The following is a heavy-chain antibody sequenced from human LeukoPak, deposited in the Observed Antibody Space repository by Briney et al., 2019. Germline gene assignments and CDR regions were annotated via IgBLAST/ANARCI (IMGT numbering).Heavy chain of an antibody. J-gene: IGHJ4*02. CDR3: AREPTMAPLDY. Sequence: ASVKVSCKASGGTFSSYAISWVRQAPGQGLEWMGRIIPILGIANYAQKFRGRVTITADKSTSTAYMELSSLRSEDTAVYYCAREPTMAPLDYWGQGTLVTVSS. V-gene: IGHV1-69*04. D-gene: IGHD3-10*01. CDR2: IIPILGIA. CDR1: GGTFSSYA.